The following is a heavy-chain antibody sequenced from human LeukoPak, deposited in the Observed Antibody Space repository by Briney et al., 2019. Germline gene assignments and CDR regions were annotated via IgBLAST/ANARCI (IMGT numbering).Heavy chain of an antibody. Sequence: RSAETLSLTCAVYGGSFSGYYWSWIRQPPGKVLEWIGEINHSGSTNHNPSLKSRVTISVDTSKNQFSLKLSSVTAADTAVYYCARGRRAARTYFDYWGQGTLVTVSS. CDR2: INHSGST. CDR1: GGSFSGYY. J-gene: IGHJ4*02. D-gene: IGHD6-6*01. V-gene: IGHV4-34*01. CDR3: ARGRRAARTYFDY.